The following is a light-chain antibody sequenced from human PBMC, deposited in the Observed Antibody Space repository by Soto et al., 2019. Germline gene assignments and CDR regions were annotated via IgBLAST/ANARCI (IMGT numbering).Light chain of an antibody. V-gene: IGKV3-20*01. Sequence: EVVLTQSPGTLSLSPGERATLSCRASQGVTTAYLAWYQHKPGQAPRLLIYGASNRATGIPDRFSGSGSGTDFTLTISRLEPEDFAVYSCQQYGASPLSTFGPGTKVDLK. CDR1: QGVTTAY. J-gene: IGKJ3*01. CDR2: GAS. CDR3: QQYGASPLST.